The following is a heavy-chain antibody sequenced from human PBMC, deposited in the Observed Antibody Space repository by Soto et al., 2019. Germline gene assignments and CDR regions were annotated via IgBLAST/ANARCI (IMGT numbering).Heavy chain of an antibody. CDR2: IYHSGST. J-gene: IGHJ4*02. D-gene: IGHD3-16*01. V-gene: IGHV4-30-2*01. CDR3: ARGARATQGFFDY. Sequence: CAVSGGSISSGGYSWSWIRQPPGKGLEWIGYIYHSGSTYYNPSLKSRVTISVDRSKNQFSLKLSSVTAADTAVYYCARGARATQGFFDYWGQGTLVTVSS. CDR1: GGSISSGGYS.